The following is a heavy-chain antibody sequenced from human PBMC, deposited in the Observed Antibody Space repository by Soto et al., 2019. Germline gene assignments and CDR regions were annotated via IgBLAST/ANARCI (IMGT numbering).Heavy chain of an antibody. J-gene: IGHJ5*02. CDR3: ARDARWELIGWFDP. V-gene: IGHV4-59*01. CDR2: IYYSGST. CDR1: GGSISRYY. Sequence: SETLSLTCTVSGGSISRYYWSWIRQPPGKGLEWIGYIYYSGSTKYNPSLKSRVTIAVDTSKNQFSLKLSPVTAADTAVYYCARDARWELIGWFDPSGQGTLVIVSS. D-gene: IGHD3-10*01.